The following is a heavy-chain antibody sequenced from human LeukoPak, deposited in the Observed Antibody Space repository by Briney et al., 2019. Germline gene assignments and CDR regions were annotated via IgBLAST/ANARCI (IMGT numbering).Heavy chain of an antibody. CDR2: ISGSGGST. J-gene: IGHJ6*02. D-gene: IGHD3-10*01. CDR3: AKDSRYYYGSGLSRDYGMDV. Sequence: PGGSLRLSCAASGFTFSSYAMSWVRQAPGKGLEWVSAISGSGGSTYYADSVKGRFTISRDNSKNTLYLQMNSLRAEDTAVYYCAKDSRYYYGSGLSRDYGMDVWGQGTTVTVSS. V-gene: IGHV3-23*01. CDR1: GFTFSSYA.